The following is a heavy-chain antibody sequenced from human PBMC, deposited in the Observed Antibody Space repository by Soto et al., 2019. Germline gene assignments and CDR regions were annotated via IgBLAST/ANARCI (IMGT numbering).Heavy chain of an antibody. CDR1: GGSVSSGSYY. D-gene: IGHD3-9*01. Sequence: SETLSLTCTVSGGSVSSGSYYWSWIRQPPGKGLEWIGYIYYSGSTNYNPSLKSRVTISVDTSKNQFSLKLSSVTAADTAVYYCASSSARYYDILTGYSAYYYYGMDVWGQGTTVTVSS. V-gene: IGHV4-61*01. CDR2: IYYSGST. J-gene: IGHJ6*02. CDR3: ASSSARYYDILTGYSAYYYYGMDV.